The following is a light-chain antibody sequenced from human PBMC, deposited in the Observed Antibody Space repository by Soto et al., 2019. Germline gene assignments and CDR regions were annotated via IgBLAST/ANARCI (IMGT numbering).Light chain of an antibody. CDR3: QQYNSYSQT. CDR1: QTISSW. CDR2: KAS. V-gene: IGKV1-5*03. Sequence: DIQMTQSPSTLCGSVGDRVTITCRASQTISSWLALYQQKPGKAPKLLIYKASTLKSGVPSRFSGSRSGTEFTLTISSLQPDDFATYYCQQYNSYSQTFGQGTKVDI. J-gene: IGKJ1*01.